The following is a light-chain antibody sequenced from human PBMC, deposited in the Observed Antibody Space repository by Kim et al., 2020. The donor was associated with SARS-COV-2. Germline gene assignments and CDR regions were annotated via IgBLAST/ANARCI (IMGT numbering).Light chain of an antibody. Sequence: LSRGERATRSGRARPSVRSSLLAWYQQKPGQAPRLLIYEAFKRVAGIPDRFSGSGSGTDFTLTISRPEPEDFAMYYCQQYGSSPYTFGQGTKLEI. J-gene: IGKJ2*01. CDR3: QQYGSSPYT. CDR1: PSVRSSL. CDR2: EAF. V-gene: IGKV3-20*01.